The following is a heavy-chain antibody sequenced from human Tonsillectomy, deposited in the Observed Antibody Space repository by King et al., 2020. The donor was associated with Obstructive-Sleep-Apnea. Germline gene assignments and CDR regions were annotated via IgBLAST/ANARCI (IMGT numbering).Heavy chain of an antibody. CDR3: ATLRPYSYAYHDAFDI. Sequence: VQLVESGAEVKKPGESLKISCKGSGYSFTSYWIGWVRQMPGKGLEWMGIIYPGDSDTRYSPSFQGQFTISADKSISTAYLQWSSLKASDTAMYYCATLRPYSYAYHDAFDIWGQGTMVTVSS. D-gene: IGHD5-18*01. J-gene: IGHJ3*02. CDR2: IYPGDSDT. CDR1: GYSFTSYW. V-gene: IGHV5-51*01.